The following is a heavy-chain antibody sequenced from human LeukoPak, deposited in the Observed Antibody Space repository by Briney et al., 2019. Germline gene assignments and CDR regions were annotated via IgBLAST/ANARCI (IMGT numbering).Heavy chain of an antibody. CDR3: ARKPRTSSGSTYYYYYYMDV. V-gene: IGHV3-7*01. D-gene: IGHD3-10*01. CDR1: GFTFSNYW. J-gene: IGHJ6*03. Sequence: GGSLRLSCAASGFTFSNYWIDWVRQAPGKGLEWVATIKQDGSERYYLESVKGRFTISRDNAKNSLYLQMNSLRAEDTAVYYCARKPRTSSGSTYYYYYYMDVRGKGTTVTVSS. CDR2: IKQDGSER.